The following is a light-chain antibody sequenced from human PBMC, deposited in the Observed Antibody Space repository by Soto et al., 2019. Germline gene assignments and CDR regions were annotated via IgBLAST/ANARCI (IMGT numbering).Light chain of an antibody. J-gene: IGKJ1*01. CDR2: GAS. CDR3: QQYGSSPTT. CDR1: QSVSNSY. V-gene: IGKV3-20*01. Sequence: EIVLTQSTVTLSLSPGERATLSCMSSQSVSNSYLAGYQQKPGQAPRLLIYGASSRATGIPDRFSGSESGTDFTLTISRLEPEDFAVYYCQQYGSSPTTFGQGTKVDI.